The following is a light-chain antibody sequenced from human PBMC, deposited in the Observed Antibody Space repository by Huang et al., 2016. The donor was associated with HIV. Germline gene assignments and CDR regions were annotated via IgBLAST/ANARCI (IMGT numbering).Light chain of an antibody. J-gene: IGKJ1*01. CDR1: ESVLYNYNNKHY. CDR3: QQYYTSPWT. V-gene: IGKV4-1*01. CDR2: WAS. Sequence: DIVMTQSPDSPALSLGEWATINCKSSESVLYNYNNKHYLAWYQQKPGQPPKLLIYWASTRESGVPDRFSGSGSGTDFTLTISSLQAEDVAVYYCQQYYTSPWTFGPGTKVEIK.